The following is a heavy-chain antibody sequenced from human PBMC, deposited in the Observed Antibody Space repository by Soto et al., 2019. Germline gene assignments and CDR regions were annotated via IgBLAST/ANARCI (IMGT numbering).Heavy chain of an antibody. D-gene: IGHD6-6*01. Sequence: QVQLQQWGAGLLKPSETLSLTCAVYGGSFSGYYWSWIRQPPGKGLEWIGEINHSGSTNYNPSLKSRVTISVDTSKNQFSLKLSSVTAADTAVYYCARGRSPYRIAARILHNYYGMDVWGQGTTVTVSS. CDR2: INHSGST. V-gene: IGHV4-34*01. J-gene: IGHJ6*02. CDR3: ARGRSPYRIAARILHNYYGMDV. CDR1: GGSFSGYY.